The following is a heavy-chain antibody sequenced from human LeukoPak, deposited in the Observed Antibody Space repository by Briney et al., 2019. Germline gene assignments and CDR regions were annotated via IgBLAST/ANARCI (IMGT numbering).Heavy chain of an antibody. CDR2: IYHSGST. CDR3: ARYQYVYNPDYYYYMDV. CDR1: GGSISSSNW. V-gene: IGHV4-4*02. J-gene: IGHJ6*03. Sequence: PSGTLSLTCAVSGGSISSSNWWSWVRQPPGKGLEWIGEIYHSGSTNYNPSLKSRVTISVDKSKNQFSLKLSSVTAADTAVYNCARYQYVYNPDYYYYMDVWGKGTTVTISS. D-gene: IGHD5-24*01.